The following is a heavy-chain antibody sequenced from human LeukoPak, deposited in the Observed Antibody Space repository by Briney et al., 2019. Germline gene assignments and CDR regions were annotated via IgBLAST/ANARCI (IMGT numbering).Heavy chain of an antibody. Sequence: GASVKVSCKASGYTFTGYYMHWVRQAPGQGLEWMGWINPNSGGTNYAQKFQGRVTMTTDTSTSTAYMELRSLRSDDTAVYYCARGAAYRTVDYWGQGTLVTVSS. CDR2: INPNSGGT. CDR1: GYTFTGYY. D-gene: IGHD3-16*01. V-gene: IGHV1-2*02. J-gene: IGHJ4*02. CDR3: ARGAAYRTVDY.